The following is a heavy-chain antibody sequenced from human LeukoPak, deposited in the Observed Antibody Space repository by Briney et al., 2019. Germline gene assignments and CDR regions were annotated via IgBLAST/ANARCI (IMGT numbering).Heavy chain of an antibody. CDR1: GYTFTSYG. J-gene: IGHJ6*01. V-gene: IGHV1-18*01. Sequence: ASVKVSCKASGYTFTSYGISWVRQAPGQGLERMGWISAYNGNTNYAQKLQGRVTMTTDTSTSTAYMELRSLRSDDTAVYYCARGREAVAGSIKYYYGMDVWGQGTTVTVSS. CDR3: ARGREAVAGSIKYYYGMDV. D-gene: IGHD6-19*01. CDR2: ISAYNGNT.